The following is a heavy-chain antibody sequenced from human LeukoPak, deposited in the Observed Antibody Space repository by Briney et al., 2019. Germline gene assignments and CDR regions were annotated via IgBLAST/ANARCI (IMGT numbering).Heavy chain of an antibody. J-gene: IGHJ4*02. CDR2: MNPNSGNT. CDR3: ARVGRTYYYDSSGYYYFDY. CDR1: GYTFASYD. Sequence: ASVKVSCKASGYTFASYDINWVRQATGQGLEWMGWMNPNSGNTGYARKFQGRVTMTRNTSISTAYMELSSLRSEDTAVYYCARVGRTYYYDSSGYYYFDYWGQGTLVTVSS. V-gene: IGHV1-8*01. D-gene: IGHD3-22*01.